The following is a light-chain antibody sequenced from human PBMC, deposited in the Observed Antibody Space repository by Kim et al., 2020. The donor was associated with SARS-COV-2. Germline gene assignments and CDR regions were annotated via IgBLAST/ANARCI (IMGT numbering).Light chain of an antibody. CDR1: QRISRW. J-gene: IGKJ1*01. Sequence: ASVGDRVTITCRGSQRISRWLDWYQQKPGKAPNLLIYDASNLGSGVPSRFSGSVSGTEFTLTISSLQPDDFATYYCQQYYSYPWTFGQGTKVDIK. CDR2: DAS. CDR3: QQYYSYPWT. V-gene: IGKV1-5*01.